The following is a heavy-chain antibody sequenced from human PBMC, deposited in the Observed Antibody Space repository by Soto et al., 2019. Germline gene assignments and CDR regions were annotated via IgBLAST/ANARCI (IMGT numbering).Heavy chain of an antibody. Sequence: SETLSLTCTVSGGSISSGGYYWSWIRQHPGKGQEWIGYIYYSGSTYYNPSLKSRVTISVDTSKNQFSLKLSSVTAADTAVYYCARTYYYDSSLSRGINWFDPWGQGTLVTVSS. CDR3: ARTYYYDSSLSRGINWFDP. D-gene: IGHD3-22*01. CDR2: IYYSGST. V-gene: IGHV4-31*03. CDR1: GGSISSGGYY. J-gene: IGHJ5*02.